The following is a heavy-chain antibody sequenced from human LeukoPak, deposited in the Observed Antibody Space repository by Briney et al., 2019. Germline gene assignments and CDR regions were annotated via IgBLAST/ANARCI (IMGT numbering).Heavy chain of an antibody. V-gene: IGHV1-18*01. Sequence: ASVKVSCKASGYTFTSYGISWVRQAPGQGLEWMGWISAHNGNTNYAQKLQGRVTMTTDTSTSTAYMELRSLRSDDTAVYYCARVGARIGYCSSTSCGEDYWGQGTLVTVSS. D-gene: IGHD2-2*01. J-gene: IGHJ4*02. CDR2: ISAHNGNT. CDR1: GYTFTSYG. CDR3: ARVGARIGYCSSTSCGEDY.